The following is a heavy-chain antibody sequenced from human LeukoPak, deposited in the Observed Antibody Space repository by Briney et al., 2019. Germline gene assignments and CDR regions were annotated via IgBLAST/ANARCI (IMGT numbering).Heavy chain of an antibody. Sequence: GGSLRLSCAASGFTVSSNYMSWVRQAPGKGLEWVSVIYPGGETYYADFVKGRFTISRDNSKDTLYLQMNSLRAEDTAAYYCASPISGQSFDIWGQGTMVTVSS. D-gene: IGHD6-19*01. CDR2: IYPGGET. V-gene: IGHV3-53*01. CDR3: ASPISGQSFDI. CDR1: GFTVSSNY. J-gene: IGHJ3*02.